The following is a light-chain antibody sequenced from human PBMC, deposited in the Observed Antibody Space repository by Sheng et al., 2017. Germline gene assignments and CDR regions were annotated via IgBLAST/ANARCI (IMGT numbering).Light chain of an antibody. CDR3: CSYAGNYIFV. V-gene: IGLV2-11*01. J-gene: IGLJ1*01. CDR2: DVS. Sequence: QSALTQPRSVSGSPGQSVTISCTGTSSDIGGYIHVSWYQQYPGKVPKLIISDVSKRPSGVPARFSASKSGNTASLTISGLQAEDEADYYCCSYAGNYIFVFGTGTEVTVL. CDR1: SSDIGGYIH.